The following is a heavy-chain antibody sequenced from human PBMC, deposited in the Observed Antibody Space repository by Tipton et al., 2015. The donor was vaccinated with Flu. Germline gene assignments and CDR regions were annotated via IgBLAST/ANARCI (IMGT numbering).Heavy chain of an antibody. D-gene: IGHD2-21*01. CDR2: IYYAGGI. Sequence: TLSLTCTVSGGTISSYYWSWIRQSPGKGLEWIAYIYYAGGINYNPSLKSRATISVDTPRNQFSLELSAVTAADTAVYYCAASPWGFHGDSYCELWGRGALVTVSS. V-gene: IGHV4-59*03. J-gene: IGHJ4*02. CDR3: AASPWGFHGDSYCEL. CDR1: GGTISSYY.